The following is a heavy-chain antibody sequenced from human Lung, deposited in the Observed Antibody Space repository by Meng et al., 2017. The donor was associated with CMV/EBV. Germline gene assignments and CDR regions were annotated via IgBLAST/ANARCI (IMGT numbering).Heavy chain of an antibody. D-gene: IGHD2-8*02. Sequence: GGSXRLXCAASGLTVNNNFLTWVRQAPGKGLEWVSVMYSGGSTYYTDSVKGRFTLSRDKSKNTLYLQMNRLRVEDTGVYYCVKDMYWDQSYHGMDVWGQGTTVTVSS. V-gene: IGHV3-66*02. J-gene: IGHJ6*02. CDR3: VKDMYWDQSYHGMDV. CDR1: GLTVNNNF. CDR2: MYSGGST.